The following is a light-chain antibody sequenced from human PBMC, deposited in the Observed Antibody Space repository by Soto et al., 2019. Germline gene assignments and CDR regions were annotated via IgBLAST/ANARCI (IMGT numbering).Light chain of an antibody. Sequence: EIVLTQSPGTLSLSPGERATLSCRASQSVSSSYLAWYQQKPGQAPRLLLYGASSRATGIPDRFSGTGSGTDFTLTISRREPEDCAVYYWQQYGSSPLTFGGGTKVEVK. CDR1: QSVSSSY. CDR3: QQYGSSPLT. V-gene: IGKV3-20*01. J-gene: IGKJ4*02. CDR2: GAS.